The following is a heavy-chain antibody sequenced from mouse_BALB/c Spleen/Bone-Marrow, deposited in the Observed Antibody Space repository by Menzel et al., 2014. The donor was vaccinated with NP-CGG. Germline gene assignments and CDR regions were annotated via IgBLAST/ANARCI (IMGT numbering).Heavy chain of an antibody. CDR2: INPGSGTT. J-gene: IGHJ2*01. V-gene: IGHV1-54*01. D-gene: IGHD2-1*01. CDR1: GYAFTNYL. CDR3: ARSEDGNSDY. Sequence: VQLQQPVTVLVRPGTSVQVSCKASGYAFTNYLIEWIKQRPGQGLEWLGVINPGSGTTTSNEKFKGKATLTAAKSSTTAYMQLSSLTSDDSAVYFCARSEDGNSDYWGQGTTLTDSA.